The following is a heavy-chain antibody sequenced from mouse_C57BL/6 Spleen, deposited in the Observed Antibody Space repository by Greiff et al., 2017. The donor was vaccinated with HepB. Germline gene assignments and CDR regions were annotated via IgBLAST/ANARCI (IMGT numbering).Heavy chain of an antibody. D-gene: IGHD2-13*01. CDR3: ATLNMTTGY. CDR2: IDPSDSYT. CDR1: GYTFTSYW. V-gene: IGHV1-50*01. Sequence: VQLQQPGAELVKPGASVKLSCKASGYTFTSYWMQWVKQRPGQGLEWIGEIDPSDSYTNYNQKFKGKATLTVDTSSSKAYMQLSSLTSEDSAVYYCATLNMTTGYWGQGTTLTVSS. J-gene: IGHJ2*01.